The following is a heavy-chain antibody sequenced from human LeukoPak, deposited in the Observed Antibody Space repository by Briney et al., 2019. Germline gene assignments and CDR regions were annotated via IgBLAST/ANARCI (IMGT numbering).Heavy chain of an antibody. D-gene: IGHD5-12*01. CDR2: INSYNGYT. V-gene: IGHV1-18*04. J-gene: IGHJ4*02. CDR3: ARHGLYSGHEWDY. CDR1: GYTFTSYD. Sequence: ASVRVSCKPSGYTFTSYDISWVRQAPGQGLEWMGWINSYNGYTNYTQKLQGRVTMTTDTSTRTVSMELRSLRSDDTAMYYCARHGLYSGHEWDYWGQGTLVTVSS.